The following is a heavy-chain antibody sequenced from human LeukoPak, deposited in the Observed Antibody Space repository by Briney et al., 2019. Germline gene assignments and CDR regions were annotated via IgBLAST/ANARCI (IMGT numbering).Heavy chain of an antibody. CDR1: GFTFSSYE. D-gene: IGHD1-26*01. CDR3: AKEGEWELLPFYY. V-gene: IGHV3-48*03. CDR2: ISSSGSTI. Sequence: GSLRLSCAASGFTFSSYEMNWVRQAPGKGLEWVSYISSSGSTIYYADSVKGRFTISRDNSKNTLYLQMNSLRAEDTAVYYCAKEGEWELLPFYYWGQGTLVTVSS. J-gene: IGHJ4*02.